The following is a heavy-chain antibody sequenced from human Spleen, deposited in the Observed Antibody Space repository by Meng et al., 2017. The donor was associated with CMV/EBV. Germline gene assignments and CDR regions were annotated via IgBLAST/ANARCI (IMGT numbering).Heavy chain of an antibody. D-gene: IGHD6-19*01. CDR1: GYTFTGYY. V-gene: IGHV1-2*02. CDR3: AREKWLEYYFDY. Sequence: SCKASGYTFTGYYMHWVRQALGQGLEWMGWIDPNSGDTNFAQKFQGRVTVTRDTSIYTAYMDLSRLRSDDTAVYYCAREKWLEYYFDYWGQGTLVTVSS. CDR2: IDPNSGDT. J-gene: IGHJ4*02.